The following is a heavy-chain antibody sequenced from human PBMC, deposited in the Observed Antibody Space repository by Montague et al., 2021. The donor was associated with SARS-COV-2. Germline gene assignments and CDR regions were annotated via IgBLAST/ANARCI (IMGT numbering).Heavy chain of an antibody. Sequence: SETLSLTCSVSGDSMSGSNSYWGWIRQPPGKGLESIGSISYTGSTSYKASLKSRVTMSVDTSKNEFSLRLSSVTASDTAVYYCVSLWKYGSGSHYAPWDYYNYGVDVWGQGTTVTVSS. J-gene: IGHJ6*02. D-gene: IGHD3-10*01. CDR3: VSLWKYGSGSHYAPWDYYNYGVDV. CDR1: GDSMSGSNSY. V-gene: IGHV4-39*01. CDR2: ISYTGST.